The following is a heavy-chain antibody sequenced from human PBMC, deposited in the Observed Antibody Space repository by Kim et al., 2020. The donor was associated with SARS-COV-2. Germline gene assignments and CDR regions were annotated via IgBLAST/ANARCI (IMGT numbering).Heavy chain of an antibody. CDR1: GLDFVYAW. V-gene: IGHV3-15*01. Sequence: GGSLRLSCATSGLDFVYAWMTWVRQAPGKGLEWVGRIKSKSSGGTADYGAPVKARFTISRDDSTATVFLQMSSLKSEDTAVYYCAKDVPRSACALHIWG. J-gene: IGHJ3*02. CDR2: IKSKSSGGTA. CDR3: AKDVPRSACALHI.